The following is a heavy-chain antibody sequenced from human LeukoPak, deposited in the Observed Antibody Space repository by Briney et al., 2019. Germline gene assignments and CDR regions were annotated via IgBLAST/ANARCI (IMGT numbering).Heavy chain of an antibody. CDR3: VREWGTPTSPDS. J-gene: IGHJ4*02. CDR2: INTDGSGT. Sequence: GGSLRLSCAASGFTFSNYLMYWVRQPPGSGLAWVSRINTDGSGTGYADSVKGRFTISRDNAKNILYLQMNSLRAEDSAVYYCVREWGTPTSPDSWGQGTLVTVSS. V-gene: IGHV3-74*01. CDR1: GFTFSNYL. D-gene: IGHD1-1*01.